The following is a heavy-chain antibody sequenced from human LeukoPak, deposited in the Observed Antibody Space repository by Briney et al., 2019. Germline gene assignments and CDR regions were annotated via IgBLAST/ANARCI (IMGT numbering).Heavy chain of an antibody. Sequence: ASVKVSCKASGYTFTSYGISWVRQAPGQGLEWMGWISAYNGNTNYAQKLQGRVTMTTDTSTSTAYMKLRSLRSDDTAVYYCASKGRYADAFDIWGQGTMVTVSS. D-gene: IGHD3-9*01. J-gene: IGHJ3*02. CDR2: ISAYNGNT. CDR1: GYTFTSYG. V-gene: IGHV1-18*01. CDR3: ASKGRYADAFDI.